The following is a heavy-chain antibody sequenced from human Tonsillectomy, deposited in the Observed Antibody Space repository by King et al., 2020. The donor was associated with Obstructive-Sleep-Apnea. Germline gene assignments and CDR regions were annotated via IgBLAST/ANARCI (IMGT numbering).Heavy chain of an antibody. V-gene: IGHV3-48*04. CDR3: ARGLWLAYYGMDV. J-gene: IGHJ6*02. CDR1: GFTFSSYS. D-gene: IGHD5-18*01. Sequence: VQLVESGGGLVQPGGSLRLSCAASGFTFSSYSMNWVRQAPGKGLEWVSYISSSSSTIYYADSVMGRFTISRDNAKNSLYLQMNSLRAEDTAVYYCARGLWLAYYGMDVWGQGTTVTVSS. CDR2: ISSSSSTI.